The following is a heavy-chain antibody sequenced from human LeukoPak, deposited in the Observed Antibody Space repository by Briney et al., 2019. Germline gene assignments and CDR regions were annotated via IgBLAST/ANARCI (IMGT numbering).Heavy chain of an antibody. J-gene: IGHJ4*02. CDR1: GYSFTNYW. CDR3: ARHGRTTVVPLEY. V-gene: IGHV5-51*01. Sequence: GESLKIACKGSGYSFTNYWIGWVRQMPGKGLEWMAIIYPGDSDTRYSPSFQGQVTISADKSISTAYLQWSTLNASDVAMYYCARHGRTTVVPLEYWGQGTLVTVSS. D-gene: IGHD4-23*01. CDR2: IYPGDSDT.